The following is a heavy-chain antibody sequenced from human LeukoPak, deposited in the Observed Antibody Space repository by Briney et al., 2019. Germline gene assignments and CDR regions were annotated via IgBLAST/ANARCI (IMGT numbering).Heavy chain of an antibody. V-gene: IGHV3-30*18. CDR3: AKGGDSYDILTGSDY. CDR1: GFTFSSYG. J-gene: IGHJ4*02. CDR2: ISYDGSNK. Sequence: QTGGSLRLSCAASGFTFSSYGMHWVRQAPGKGLEWVAVISYDGSNKYYADSVKGRFTISRDNSKNTLYLQMNSLRAEDTAVYYCAKGGDSYDILTGSDYWGQGTLVTVSS. D-gene: IGHD3-9*01.